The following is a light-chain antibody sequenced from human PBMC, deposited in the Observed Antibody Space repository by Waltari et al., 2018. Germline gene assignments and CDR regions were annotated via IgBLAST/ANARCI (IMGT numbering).Light chain of an antibody. CDR1: SMDGGGVNY. CDR3: CSFTSRSTWV. Sequence: QSALTQPAAVSGSPGQSMTVSCTGTSMDGGGVNYGAWYQQHPGKVPNLLIFDVSNRPSGFSNRFSGSKSGNTASLTISGLQAEDESDYYCCSFTSRSTWVFGGGTKLTVL. J-gene: IGLJ3*02. V-gene: IGLV2-14*01. CDR2: DVS.